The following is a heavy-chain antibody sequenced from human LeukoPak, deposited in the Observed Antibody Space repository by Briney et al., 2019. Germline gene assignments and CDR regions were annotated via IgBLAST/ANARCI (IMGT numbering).Heavy chain of an antibody. CDR2: IYYSGST. CDR3: ARAPRGYSYGFDY. V-gene: IGHV4-59*08. J-gene: IGHJ4*02. D-gene: IGHD5-18*01. Sequence: KPSETLSLTCTVSGGSISSYYWSWIRQPPGKGLEWIGYIYYSGSTNYNPSLKSRVTISVDTSKNQFSLKLSSVTAADTAVYYCARAPRGYSYGFDYWGQGTLVTVSS. CDR1: GGSISSYY.